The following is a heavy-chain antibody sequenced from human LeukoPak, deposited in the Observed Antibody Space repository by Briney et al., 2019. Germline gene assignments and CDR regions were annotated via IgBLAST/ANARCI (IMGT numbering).Heavy chain of an antibody. Sequence: SVKVSCKASGGTFSSYAISWVRQAPGQGLEWMGGIIPIFGTANYAQKFQGRVTITADESTSTAYMELGSLRSEDTAVYYCARVRQQWLIDAFDIWGQGTMVTVSS. CDR1: GGTFSSYA. CDR2: IIPIFGTA. J-gene: IGHJ3*02. CDR3: ARVRQQWLIDAFDI. V-gene: IGHV1-69*01. D-gene: IGHD6-19*01.